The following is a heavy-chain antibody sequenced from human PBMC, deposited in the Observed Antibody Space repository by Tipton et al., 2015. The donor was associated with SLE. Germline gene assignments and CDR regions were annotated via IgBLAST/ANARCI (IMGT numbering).Heavy chain of an antibody. J-gene: IGHJ5*02. CDR2: IYENGGT. V-gene: IGHV4-59*08. CDR3: ARHLCTNGVCP. CDR1: GDSVNRYY. Sequence: LRLSCTVSGDSVNRYYWSWIRQSPGKGLEWIGHIYENGGTNYNPSVGSRFTLSVDTSKNQFSLEVTSLTAADTAVYYCARHLCTNGVCPWGQGTLVTVSS. D-gene: IGHD2-8*01.